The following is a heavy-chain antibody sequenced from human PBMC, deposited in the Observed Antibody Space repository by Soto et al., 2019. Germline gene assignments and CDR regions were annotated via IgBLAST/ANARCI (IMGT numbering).Heavy chain of an antibody. V-gene: IGHV4-4*02. D-gene: IGHD3-10*01. CDR3: ASAEGSSGVGAFDP. CDR2: IYQSGST. CDR1: GGSISSSNW. Sequence: QVQLHESGPGLVKPSGTLSLTCAVSGGSISSSNWWSWVRQPPGKGLEWIGEIYQSGSTNYNPSLKSRVTISVDKSKYQCSLKLSSVAAADTAVYYFASAEGSSGVGAFDPWVPGTLVTVSS. J-gene: IGHJ5*02.